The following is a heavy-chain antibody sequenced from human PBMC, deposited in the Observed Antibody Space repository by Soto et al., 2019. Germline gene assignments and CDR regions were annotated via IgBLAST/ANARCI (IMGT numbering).Heavy chain of an antibody. CDR2: INPNSGGT. CDR3: ARDTSYSNYVTWFDP. CDR1: GYTFTGYY. V-gene: IGHV1-2*02. D-gene: IGHD4-4*01. Sequence: ASVKVSCKASGYTFTGYYMHWVRQAPGQGLEWMGWINPNSGGTNYAQKFQGRVTMTRDTSISTAYMELSGLRSDDTAVYYCARDTSYSNYVTWFDPWGQGTLVTVSS. J-gene: IGHJ5*02.